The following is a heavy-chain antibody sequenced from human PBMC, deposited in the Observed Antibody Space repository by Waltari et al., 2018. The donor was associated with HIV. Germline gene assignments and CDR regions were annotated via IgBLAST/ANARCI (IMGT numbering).Heavy chain of an antibody. D-gene: IGHD3-10*01. Sequence: QVQLVQSGAEVKKPGASVKVSCKASGYTVTGYYMHWVRQAPGQGLEWMGRINPNTGGTNYAQKVQGRVAMTRDTSISTAYMELSRLGSDDTAVYYCASTYGSGSSYYDYYYMDVWGKGTTVTVSS. J-gene: IGHJ6*03. CDR3: ASTYGSGSSYYDYYYMDV. CDR2: INPNTGGT. CDR1: GYTVTGYY. V-gene: IGHV1-2*06.